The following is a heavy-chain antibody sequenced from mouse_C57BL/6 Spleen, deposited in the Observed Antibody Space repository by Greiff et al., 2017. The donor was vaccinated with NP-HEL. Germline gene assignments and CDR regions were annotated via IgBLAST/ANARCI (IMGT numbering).Heavy chain of an antibody. D-gene: IGHD2-3*01. J-gene: IGHJ3*01. CDR1: GFTFSNYW. V-gene: IGHV6-3*01. CDR2: IRLKSDNYAT. CDR3: LDGYSDPSWFAY. Sequence: EVKLMESGGGLVQPGGSMTLSCVASGFTFSNYWMNWVRQSPEKGLEWVAQIRLKSDNYATHYAVSGTGRFTISRDASNSSVDLQMKNLRAEDTGIYYCLDGYSDPSWFAYWGQGTMVTVSA.